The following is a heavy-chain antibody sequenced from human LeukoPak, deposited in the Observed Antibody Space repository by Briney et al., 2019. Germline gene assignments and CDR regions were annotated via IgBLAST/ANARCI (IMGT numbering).Heavy chain of an antibody. CDR2: IYYSGST. CDR3: ARVDSLVAGTIDY. V-gene: IGHV4-59*01. D-gene: IGHD6-19*01. J-gene: IGHJ4*02. Sequence: KPSETLSLTCTVSGGSISSYYWSWIRQPPGKGLEWIGYIYYSGSTNYNPSLKSRVTISVDPSKNQFSLKLSSVTAADTAVYYCARVDSLVAGTIDYWGQGTLVTVSS. CDR1: GGSISSYY.